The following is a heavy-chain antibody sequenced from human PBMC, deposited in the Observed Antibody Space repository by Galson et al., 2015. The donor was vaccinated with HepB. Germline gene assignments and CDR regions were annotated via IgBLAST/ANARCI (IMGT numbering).Heavy chain of an antibody. Sequence: SVKVSCKAPGYTFTSYDINWVRQATGQGLEWMGWMNPNSGNTGYAQKFQGRVTMTRDTSTSTVYMELSSLRSEDTAVYYCASGAANSLDFYGMDVWGQGTTVTVSS. V-gene: IGHV1-8*01. CDR2: MNPNSGNT. D-gene: IGHD4/OR15-4a*01. CDR1: GYTFTSYD. J-gene: IGHJ6*02. CDR3: ASGAANSLDFYGMDV.